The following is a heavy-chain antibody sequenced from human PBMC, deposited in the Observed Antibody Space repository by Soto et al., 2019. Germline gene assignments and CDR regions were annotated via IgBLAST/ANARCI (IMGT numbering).Heavy chain of an antibody. CDR2: IYWDDDN. CDR3: ARPKYSISSFDY. CDR1: GFSLSTDDVG. Sequence: SGPTLVNPTQTLTLTCTFSGFSLSTDDVGVGWIRQPPGKALDWLAVIYWDDDNRYSPSLKSRLTITKDTSKNQVLLTMTNMDPVDTATYFCARPKYSISSFDYWGQGALVTVS. V-gene: IGHV2-5*02. J-gene: IGHJ4*02. D-gene: IGHD6-6*01.